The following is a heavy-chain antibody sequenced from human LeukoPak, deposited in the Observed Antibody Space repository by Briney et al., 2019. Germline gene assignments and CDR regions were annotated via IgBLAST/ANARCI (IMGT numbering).Heavy chain of an antibody. CDR1: GFTFSSSG. Sequence: PGRSLRLSCAASGFTFSSSGMHWVRQAPGKGLEWVAFIRYDGVDTFYVDSVKGRFTISRDNSKNTLYLQMNSLRPEDTAVYYCAKDLGVWGQGTMVTVSS. CDR3: AKDLGV. V-gene: IGHV3-30*02. J-gene: IGHJ3*01. CDR2: IRYDGVDT.